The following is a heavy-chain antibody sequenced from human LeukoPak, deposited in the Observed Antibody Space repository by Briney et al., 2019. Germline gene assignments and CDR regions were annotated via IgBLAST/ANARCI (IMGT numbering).Heavy chain of an antibody. D-gene: IGHD1-26*01. CDR2: FYYTGST. CDR3: ARRSGTYHAFDI. J-gene: IGHJ3*02. Sequence: WIRQPPGKGLEWIGSFYYTGSTFYSPSLKSRVTISVDTSKNQFSLKLSSVTAADTAVYYCARRSGTYHAFDIWGQGTMVTVSS. V-gene: IGHV4-39*01.